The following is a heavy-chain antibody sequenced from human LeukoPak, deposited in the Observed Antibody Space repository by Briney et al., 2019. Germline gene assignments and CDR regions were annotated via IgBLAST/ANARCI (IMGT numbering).Heavy chain of an antibody. CDR2: MNPNSGNP. J-gene: IGHJ3*02. CDR1: GYTFTSYD. D-gene: IGHD2-2*01. Sequence: GASVKVSCKASGYTFTSYDINWVRQATGQGLEWMGWMNPNSGNPGYAQKFQGRVTMTRNTSISTAYMELSSLRSEDTAVYYCARSVGYCSSTSCYGNAFDIWGQGTMVTVSS. V-gene: IGHV1-8*01. CDR3: ARSVGYCSSTSCYGNAFDI.